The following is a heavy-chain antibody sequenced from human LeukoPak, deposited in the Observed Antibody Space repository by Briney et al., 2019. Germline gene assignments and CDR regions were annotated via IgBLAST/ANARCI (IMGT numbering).Heavy chain of an antibody. J-gene: IGHJ4*02. CDR3: AREIFGSGSYPDY. CDR2: IWHYASHK. Sequence: HPGGPLRLPCGACGLRFSTYAMHWVRQAPGKEVDGVALIWHYASHKFYTDSVKGRFTISRDNSKNTVYLQMNGRGGEDRAVYYCAREIFGSGSYPDYWGQGTLVTVSS. CDR1: GLRFSTYA. D-gene: IGHD3-10*01. V-gene: IGHV3-33*01.